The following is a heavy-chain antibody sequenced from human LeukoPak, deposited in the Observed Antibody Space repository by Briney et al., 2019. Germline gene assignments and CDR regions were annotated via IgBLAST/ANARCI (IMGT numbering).Heavy chain of an antibody. CDR2: MNPNSGNT. D-gene: IGHD3-3*01. Sequence: ASVKVSCKASGYTFTSYDINWVRQATGQGLEWMGWMNPNSGNTGYAQKFQGRVTMTRNTSISTAYMELSSLRSEDTAVYYCAKLFLDGPPVIRITIFGVVNWGSPFDIWGQGTMVTVSS. J-gene: IGHJ3*02. V-gene: IGHV1-8*01. CDR1: GYTFTSYD. CDR3: AKLFLDGPPVIRITIFGVVNWGSPFDI.